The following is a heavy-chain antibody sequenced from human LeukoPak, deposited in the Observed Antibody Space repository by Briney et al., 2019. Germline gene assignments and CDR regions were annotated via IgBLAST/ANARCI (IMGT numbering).Heavy chain of an antibody. CDR1: GDPSNTYY. CDR3: AYGVRHSYYYMDV. V-gene: IGHV4-59*12. D-gene: IGHD2-8*01. CDR2: IYSTGTA. J-gene: IGHJ6*03. Sequence: SETLSLTCTVSGDPSNTYYWNWIRQPPGQGLEWIAHIYSTGTASYNPALKSRATISVDTSKNQFSLRLSSVTAADTAVYYCAYGVRHSYYYMDVWGKGTTVTVSS.